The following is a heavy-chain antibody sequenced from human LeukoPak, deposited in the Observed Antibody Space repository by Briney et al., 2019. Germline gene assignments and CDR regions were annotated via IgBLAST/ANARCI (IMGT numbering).Heavy chain of an antibody. Sequence: SGTLSLTCAVSGGSVSSSNWWSWVRQPPGKGLEWIGEIYHSGSTNYNPSLKSRVTISVDTSKNQFSLKLSSVTAADTAVYYCARNRNYYDSVREFQHWGQGTLVTVSS. V-gene: IGHV4-4*02. CDR2: IYHSGST. D-gene: IGHD3-22*01. J-gene: IGHJ1*01. CDR1: GGSVSSSNW. CDR3: ARNRNYYDSVREFQH.